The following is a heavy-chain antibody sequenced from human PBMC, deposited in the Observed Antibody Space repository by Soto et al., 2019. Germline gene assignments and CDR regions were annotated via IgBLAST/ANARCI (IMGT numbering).Heavy chain of an antibody. CDR1: GGSIGNYY. CDR2: LYNSGSN. Sequence: PSETLSLTCTVSGGSIGNYYWNWIRQSPGKGLEWIGYLYNSGSNNYNPSLKSRVSISVDTSKNQFSLGLTSVTAADTAVYYCARGSAGDYADYWGQGTLVTVSS. D-gene: IGHD4-17*01. CDR3: ARGSAGDYADY. J-gene: IGHJ4*02. V-gene: IGHV4-59*01.